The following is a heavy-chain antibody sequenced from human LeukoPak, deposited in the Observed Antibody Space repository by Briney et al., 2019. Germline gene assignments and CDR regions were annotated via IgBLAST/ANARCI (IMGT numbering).Heavy chain of an antibody. D-gene: IGHD3-22*01. J-gene: IGHJ4*02. CDR3: ARDGYYYDGSFEY. Sequence: SETLSLTCAVSGYSISSCYFWAWIRPPPGKGLEWIGSISHSGSSYSKPSLKSRVIISVDTSNNQFSLKLTSVTAADTATYYCARDGYYYDGSFEYWGQGIRVAVSS. CDR2: ISHSGSS. V-gene: IGHV4-38-2*02. CDR1: GYSISSCYF.